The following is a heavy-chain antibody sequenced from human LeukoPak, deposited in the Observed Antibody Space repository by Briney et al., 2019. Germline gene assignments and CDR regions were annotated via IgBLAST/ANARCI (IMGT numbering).Heavy chain of an antibody. Sequence: SETLSLTCTVSDRSMSSYYLSWIRQPPGKGLEWNGYIYYSGGTNYNPSLKSRVTISVSTSKTQFSLNLSSVTAADTAVYYCARGCQFLFSPTDLSFDPWGQGTLVTVSS. V-gene: IGHV4-59*01. J-gene: IGHJ5*02. CDR1: DRSMSSYY. CDR3: ARGCQFLFSPTDLSFDP. D-gene: IGHD3-3*01. CDR2: IYYSGGT.